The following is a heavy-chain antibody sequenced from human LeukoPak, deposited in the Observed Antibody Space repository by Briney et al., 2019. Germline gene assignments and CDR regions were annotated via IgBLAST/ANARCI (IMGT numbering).Heavy chain of an antibody. V-gene: IGHV3-23*01. CDR1: GFTFSSYA. D-gene: IGHD3-10*01. CDR2: ISGSGGST. CDR3: AKDPDGSGSYYQNRYFDY. J-gene: IGHJ4*02. Sequence: GGSLRLSCAASGFTFSSYAMSWVRQAPGKGLEWVSAISGSGGSTYYADSVKGRFTISRDNSKNTLYLQMNSLRAEDTAVYYCAKDPDGSGSYYQNRYFDYWGQGTLVTVSS.